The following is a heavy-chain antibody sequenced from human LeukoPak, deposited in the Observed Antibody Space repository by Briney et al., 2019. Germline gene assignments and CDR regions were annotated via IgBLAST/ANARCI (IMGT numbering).Heavy chain of an antibody. CDR2: IKQDGSEK. J-gene: IGHJ4*02. CDR3: ARVDNSSSWYYFDY. CDR1: GFTFSSYW. Sequence: GGSLRLSCAASGFTFSSYWMSWARQAPGKGLEWVANIKQDGSEKYYVDSVKGRFTISRDNAKNSLYLQMNSLRAEDTAVYYCARVDNSSSWYYFDYWGQGTLVTVSS. V-gene: IGHV3-7*01. D-gene: IGHD6-13*01.